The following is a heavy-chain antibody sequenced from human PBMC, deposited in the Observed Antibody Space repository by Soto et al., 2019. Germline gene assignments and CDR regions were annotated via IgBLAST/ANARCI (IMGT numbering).Heavy chain of an antibody. Sequence: SETLSLTCIVSGGSISSYYWSWIRQPPGKGLEWIGYIYYSGSTNYNPSLKSRVTISVDTSKNQFSLKLSSVTAADTALYYCARGEYYYDSSGYLFDHWGQGTLVTVSS. J-gene: IGHJ4*02. V-gene: IGHV4-59*01. CDR3: ARGEYYYDSSGYLFDH. CDR1: GGSISSYY. CDR2: IYYSGST. D-gene: IGHD3-22*01.